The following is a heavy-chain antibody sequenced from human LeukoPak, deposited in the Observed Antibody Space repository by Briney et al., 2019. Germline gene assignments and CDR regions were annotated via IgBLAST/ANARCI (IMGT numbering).Heavy chain of an antibody. D-gene: IGHD5-18*01. J-gene: IGHJ6*03. V-gene: IGHV4-59*01. CDR2: IYYSGST. CDR3: ARVGGVDTAMVNYYYMDV. Sequence: SETLSFTCTVSGGSISSYYWSWLRQPPGKGLEWIGYIYYSGSTNYNPSLKSRVTISVDTSKNQFSLKLSSVTAADTAVYYCARVGGVDTAMVNYYYMDVWGKGTTVTISS. CDR1: GGSISSYY.